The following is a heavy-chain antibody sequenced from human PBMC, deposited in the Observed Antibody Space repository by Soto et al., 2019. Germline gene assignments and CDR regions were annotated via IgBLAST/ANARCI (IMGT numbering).Heavy chain of an antibody. CDR2: ISSSSSYI. J-gene: IGHJ5*02. D-gene: IGHD4-17*01. Sequence: PGGSLILSCAASGFTLSSYSMNWVRQAPGKGLEWVSSISSSSSYIYYADSVKGRFTISRDNAKNSLYLQMNSLRAEDTAVYYCAREAYGGNNWFDPWGQGTLVTVSS. CDR3: AREAYGGNNWFDP. CDR1: GFTLSSYS. V-gene: IGHV3-21*01.